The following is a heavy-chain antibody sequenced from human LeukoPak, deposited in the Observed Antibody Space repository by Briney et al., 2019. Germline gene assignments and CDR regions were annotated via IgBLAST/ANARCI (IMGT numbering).Heavy chain of an antibody. V-gene: IGHV1-3*01. CDR3: ARGAYYYDSSGYYGFGSLDY. J-gene: IGHJ4*02. Sequence: ASVKVSCKASGYTFTSYAMHWVRQAPGQGLEWMGWINAGNGNTKYSQKFQGRVTITADESTSTAYMELSSLRSEDTAVYYCARGAYYYDSSGYYGFGSLDYWGQGTLVTVSS. CDR2: INAGNGNT. CDR1: GYTFTSYA. D-gene: IGHD3-22*01.